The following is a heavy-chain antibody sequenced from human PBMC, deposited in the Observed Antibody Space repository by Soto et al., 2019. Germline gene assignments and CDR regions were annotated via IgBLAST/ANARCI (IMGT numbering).Heavy chain of an antibody. V-gene: IGHV4-4*07. CDR3: ASQDYDKSVYYFDY. Sequence: KASETLSLTCIVSGGSVSSQYWSWIRQPAGKGLEWIGRIYNGGIPLIHPSLESRVALSLDTSKNQFSLTLSSVTAADTAIYYCASQDYDKSVYYFDYWGRGTLVTVSS. J-gene: IGHJ4*02. D-gene: IGHD3-22*01. CDR2: IYNGGIP. CDR1: GGSVSSQY.